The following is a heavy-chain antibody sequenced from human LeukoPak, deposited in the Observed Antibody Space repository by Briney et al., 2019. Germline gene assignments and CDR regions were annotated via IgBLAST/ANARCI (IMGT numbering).Heavy chain of an antibody. CDR3: ARAFDAGFDY. V-gene: IGHV3-74*01. Sequence: PGGSLRVSCAASLFTFSSYWMHWVRQAPGRGVVWVSCINSDGSSRSYADSVKGRFTITRDNAKNTLYLQMNSVRAEDTAVYYCARAFDAGFDYWGQGTLVTVSS. D-gene: IGHD3-9*01. CDR1: LFTFSSYW. J-gene: IGHJ4*02. CDR2: INSDGSSR.